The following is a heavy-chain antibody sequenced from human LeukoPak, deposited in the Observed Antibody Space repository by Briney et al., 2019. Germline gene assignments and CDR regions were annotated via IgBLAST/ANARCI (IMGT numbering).Heavy chain of an antibody. J-gene: IGHJ4*02. Sequence: PSETLSLTCTVPGGSISGYFWSWIRQPAGKGVEGIGRIYSSGSNNYNPSLKSRVTMSLDTSKNHLSLNLSSETAADTAVYYCAREPTSGREPTSGRPLDYWGQGTLVTVSS. D-gene: IGHD5-12*01. CDR1: GGSISGYF. V-gene: IGHV4-4*07. CDR3: AREPTSGREPTSGRPLDY. CDR2: IYSSGSN.